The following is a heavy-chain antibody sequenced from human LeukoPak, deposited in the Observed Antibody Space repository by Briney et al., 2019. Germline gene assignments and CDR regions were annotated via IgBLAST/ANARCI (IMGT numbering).Heavy chain of an antibody. CDR2: INHRRST. D-gene: IGHD6-13*01. Sequence: SETLSLTCAVYGGSFSGYYWTWIRQPPGKGLEWIGEINHRRSTKYSPSLKSRVTISVDTSKNQFSLRLSSVTAADTAVYYCARGKLQAAAGRPWFDPWGQGTLVTVSS. CDR1: GGSFSGYY. V-gene: IGHV4-34*01. CDR3: ARGKLQAAAGRPWFDP. J-gene: IGHJ5*02.